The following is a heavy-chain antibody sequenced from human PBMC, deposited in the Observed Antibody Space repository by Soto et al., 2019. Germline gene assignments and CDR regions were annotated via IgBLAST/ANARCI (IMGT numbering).Heavy chain of an antibody. V-gene: IGHV3-33*01. J-gene: IGHJ4*02. D-gene: IGHD5-18*01. Sequence: GGSLRLSCEASGYSFSSHGMHWVRQAPGKGLEWVALIWYDGSKKAYADSVKGRFTISRDNFKNTLDLQMNSLRVEDTAVYYCARLKTASLAYWGQGIQVTVSS. CDR3: ARLKTASLAY. CDR2: IWYDGSKK. CDR1: GYSFSSHG.